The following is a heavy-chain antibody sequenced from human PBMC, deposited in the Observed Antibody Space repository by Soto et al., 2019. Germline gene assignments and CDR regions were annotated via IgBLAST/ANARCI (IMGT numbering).Heavy chain of an antibody. Sequence: EVQLVESGGGLVQPGGSLRLSCAASGFTFSSFWMSWVRQAPGKGLEWVANIKEDGSDMYYVDSVKGRFTISRDIAKNSLYPQMTSLRAEDTAVYYCATEVWVYYDFWSGDADYWGQGTLVTVSS. J-gene: IGHJ4*02. CDR2: IKEDGSDM. CDR3: ATEVWVYYDFWSGDADY. D-gene: IGHD3-3*01. V-gene: IGHV3-7*04. CDR1: GFTFSSFW.